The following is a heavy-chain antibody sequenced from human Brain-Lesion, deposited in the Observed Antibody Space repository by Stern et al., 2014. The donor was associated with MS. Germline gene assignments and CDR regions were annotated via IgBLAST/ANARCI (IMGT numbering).Heavy chain of an antibody. CDR1: GGSVSSTSYA. CDR2: IYYSGNP. CDR3: AGEEDIRYCSGGSCTGNWFDP. V-gene: IGHV4-39*01. D-gene: IGHD2-15*01. J-gene: IGHJ5*02. Sequence: VQLVESGPGLVKPSETLSLTCTVAGGSVSSTSYAWAWIRQPPGKGLEWIGTIYYSGNPYYSPSLKSPLTISLDTSKNQFSLQLRSGTAADTAVYYCAGEEDIRYCSGGSCTGNWFDPWGQGTLVTVSS.